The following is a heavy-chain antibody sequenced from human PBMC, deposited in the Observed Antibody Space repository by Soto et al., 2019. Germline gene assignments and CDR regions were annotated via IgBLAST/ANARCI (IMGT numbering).Heavy chain of an antibody. CDR2: LTNSDSR. V-gene: IGHV3-21*06. CDR3: ARLYCPNGVCSFDY. D-gene: IGHD2-8*01. CDR1: GFLFPYFT. Sequence: PGGSLRLSCAASGFLFPYFTMNWVRQAPGKGLEWVSSLTNSDSRYYADSVEGRFTISRDNARSSLHLQMNSLRVEDTAIYFCARLYCPNGVCSFDYWGQGILVTRLL. J-gene: IGHJ4*02.